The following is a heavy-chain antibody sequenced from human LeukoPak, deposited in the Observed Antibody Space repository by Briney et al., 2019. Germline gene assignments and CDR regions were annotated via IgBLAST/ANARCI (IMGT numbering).Heavy chain of an antibody. J-gene: IGHJ5*02. CDR2: INPNSGGT. D-gene: IGHD3-3*01. V-gene: IGHV1-2*02. Sequence: GASVKVSCKASRYTFTGYYMHWVRQAPGQGLEGMGWINPNSGGTNYAQKFHGRVTITRHTSSSTAYMQLSRLRSDDTAVYYCARDRRITIFGVATNWFDPWGQGTLVTVSS. CDR3: ARDRRITIFGVATNWFDP. CDR1: RYTFTGYY.